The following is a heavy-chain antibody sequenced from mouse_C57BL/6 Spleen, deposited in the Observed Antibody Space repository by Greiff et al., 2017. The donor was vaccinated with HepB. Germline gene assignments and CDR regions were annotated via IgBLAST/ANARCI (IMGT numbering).Heavy chain of an antibody. CDR3: TTGGSNYPLAY. V-gene: IGHV14-4*01. Sequence: EVQLQQSGAELVRPGASVKLSCTASGFNIKDDYMHWVKQRPEQGLEWIGWIDPENGDTEYASKFQGKATITADTSSNTAYLQLSSLTSEYTAVYYWTTGGSNYPLAYWGQGTLVTVSA. J-gene: IGHJ3*01. D-gene: IGHD2-5*01. CDR1: GFNIKDDY. CDR2: IDPENGDT.